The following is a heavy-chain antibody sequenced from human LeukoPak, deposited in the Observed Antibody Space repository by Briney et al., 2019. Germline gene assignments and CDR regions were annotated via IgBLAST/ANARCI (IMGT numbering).Heavy chain of an antibody. J-gene: IGHJ4*02. D-gene: IGHD3-22*01. CDR2: ISGSDGST. CDR1: GFTFSSYA. CDR3: AKDNYYDSSGYYSAFDY. Sequence: GGSLRLSCAASGFTFSSYAMSWVRQAPGKGLEWVSAISGSDGSTYYADSVKGRFTISRDNSKNTLYLQMNSLRAEDTAVYYCAKDNYYDSSGYYSAFDYWGQGTLVTVSS. V-gene: IGHV3-23*01.